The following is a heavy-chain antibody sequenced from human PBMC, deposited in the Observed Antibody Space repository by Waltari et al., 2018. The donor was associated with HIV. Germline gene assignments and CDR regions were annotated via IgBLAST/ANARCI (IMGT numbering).Heavy chain of an antibody. J-gene: IGHJ4*02. Sequence: QVQLVQSGAEVKKPGASVKVSCKASGYTFTSYDINWVRQATGPGLEWMGWMNPNSGNTGYAQKFQGRVTMTRDTSISTAYMELSSLRSDDTAVYYCARALGRGYCSSTSCFFDYWGQGPLVTVSS. D-gene: IGHD2-2*01. CDR1: GYTFTSYD. CDR3: ARALGRGYCSSTSCFFDY. CDR2: MNPNSGNT. V-gene: IGHV1-8*01.